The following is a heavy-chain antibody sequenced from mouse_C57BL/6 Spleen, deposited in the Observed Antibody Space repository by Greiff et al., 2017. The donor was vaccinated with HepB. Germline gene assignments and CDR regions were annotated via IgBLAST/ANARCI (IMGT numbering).Heavy chain of an antibody. Sequence: VQRVESGPGLVAPSQSLSITCTVSGFSLTSYGVDWVRQPPGKGLEWLGVIWGGGSTNYNSALMSRLSISKDNSKSQVFLKMNSLQTDDTAMYYCAKHEGGYGSSYDWFAYWGQGTLVTVSA. CDR2: IWGGGST. D-gene: IGHD1-1*01. CDR3: AKHEGGYGSSYDWFAY. V-gene: IGHV2-9*01. CDR1: GFSLTSYG. J-gene: IGHJ3*01.